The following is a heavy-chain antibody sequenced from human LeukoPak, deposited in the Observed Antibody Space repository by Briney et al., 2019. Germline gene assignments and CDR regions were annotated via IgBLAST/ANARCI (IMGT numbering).Heavy chain of an antibody. D-gene: IGHD3-22*01. Sequence: PGGSLRLSCAASGFTFSSYWMHWVRQAPGKGLEWVSYISSSSTIYYADSVKGRFTISRDNAKNSLYLQMNSLRDEDTAVYYCAKDSDYYHSSGYYYAYFQHWGQGTLVTVSS. J-gene: IGHJ1*01. V-gene: IGHV3-48*02. CDR2: ISSSSTI. CDR1: GFTFSSYW. CDR3: AKDSDYYHSSGYYYAYFQH.